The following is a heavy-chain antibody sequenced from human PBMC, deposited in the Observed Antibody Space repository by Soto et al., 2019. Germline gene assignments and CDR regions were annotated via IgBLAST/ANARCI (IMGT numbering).Heavy chain of an antibody. J-gene: IGHJ4*02. CDR1: GFTFRSFA. CDR3: AKDGVEVYYDSSAYWPV. CDR2: ISGSGGST. V-gene: IGHV3-23*01. D-gene: IGHD3-22*01. Sequence: GGSLRLSCAASGFTFRSFAMNWVRQAPGKGLEWVSRISGSGGSTYYADSVKGRFTMSRDNAKNTLFLQMNSLRVEDTAVYYCAKDGVEVYYDSSAYWPVWGPGTLVTVSS.